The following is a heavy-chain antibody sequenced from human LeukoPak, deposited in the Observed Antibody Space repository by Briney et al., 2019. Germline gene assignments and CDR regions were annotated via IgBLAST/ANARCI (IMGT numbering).Heavy chain of an antibody. D-gene: IGHD5-24*01. CDR3: ARDPDPLEGMPDGY. J-gene: IGHJ4*02. V-gene: IGHV3-21*01. CDR1: GFTFSSYS. CDR2: ISSNSSYI. Sequence: GGSLRLSCAASGFTFSSYSMNWVRQAPGKGLEWVSAISSNSSYIYYADSVKGRFTISRDNAKNSLYLQMNSLRAEDTAVYYCARDPDPLEGMPDGYWGQGTLVTVSS.